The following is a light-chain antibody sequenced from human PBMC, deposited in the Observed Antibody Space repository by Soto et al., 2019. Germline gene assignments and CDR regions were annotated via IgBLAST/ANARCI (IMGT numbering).Light chain of an antibody. V-gene: IGKV3D-15*01. Sequence: EIVMTQSPATLSVSPGERATLSCRASQSLSSNLAWYQLKPGQAPRLLIYGASTRATGIPARFSGSGSGTEFTPTISSLQSEDFAVYYCQQYNNWPPLTFGGGTKVEIK. CDR1: QSLSSN. J-gene: IGKJ4*01. CDR3: QQYNNWPPLT. CDR2: GAS.